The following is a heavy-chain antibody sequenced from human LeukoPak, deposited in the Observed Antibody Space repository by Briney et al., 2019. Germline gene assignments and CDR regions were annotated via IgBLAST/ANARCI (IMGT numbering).Heavy chain of an antibody. Sequence: PGGSLSLSCAASGFTFSSYAVRWVRQAPGKGLEWVSAISGSGGSTYYTDSVKGRFTISRDNSKNTLYLQMNRLRAEDTAVYYCAKDYNVMVGATESHFDYWGQGTLVTVSS. CDR1: GFTFSSYA. J-gene: IGHJ4*02. CDR2: ISGSGGST. V-gene: IGHV3-23*01. D-gene: IGHD1-26*01. CDR3: AKDYNVMVGATESHFDY.